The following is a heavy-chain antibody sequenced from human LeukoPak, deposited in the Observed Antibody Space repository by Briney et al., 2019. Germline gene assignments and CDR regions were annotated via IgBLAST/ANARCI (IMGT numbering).Heavy chain of an antibody. CDR2: TSNTGGTT. CDR1: GFTFSDYH. D-gene: IGHD1/OR15-1a*01. J-gene: IGHJ4*02. Sequence: PGGSLRLSCAASGFTFSDYHMTWIRRAPGKGLEWVSFTSNTGGTTYYADSVRGRFTIPRDNTKNSLYLQMNSLGADDTAVYYCARGGNMGSAPFDYWGQGTLVTVSS. CDR3: ARGGNMGSAPFDY. V-gene: IGHV3-11*01.